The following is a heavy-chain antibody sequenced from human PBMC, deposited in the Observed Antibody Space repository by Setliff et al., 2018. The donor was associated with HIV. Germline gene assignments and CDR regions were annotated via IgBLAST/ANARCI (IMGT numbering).Heavy chain of an antibody. CDR2: ISSSGNTI. J-gene: IGHJ2*01. CDR3: ARAYSSTWYEDYYFDF. Sequence: VGSLRLSCAASGFTFSRYEMNWVRQAPGKGLEWIAYISSSGNTIYYADSVKGRFTISRDNAKNSLFLQLNNLRDEDTAVYYCARAYSSTWYEDYYFDFWGRGTLVTVSS. CDR1: GFTFSRYE. D-gene: IGHD6-13*01. V-gene: IGHV3-48*03.